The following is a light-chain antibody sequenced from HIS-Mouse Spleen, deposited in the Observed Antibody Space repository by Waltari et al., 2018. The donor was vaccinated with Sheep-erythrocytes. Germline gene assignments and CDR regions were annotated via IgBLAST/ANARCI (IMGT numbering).Light chain of an antibody. CDR2: EVS. Sequence: QSALTQPPSASGSPGQSVTISCTGTSSDVGGYNYVSWYQQHPGKAPKLRIDEVSKRPSRVPDPVSGAKSGNTPSLTVSGLQAEDEADYYRSSYAVSNNVVFGGGTKLTVL. V-gene: IGLV2-8*01. CDR3: SSYAVSNNVV. CDR1: SSDVGGYNY. J-gene: IGLJ2*01.